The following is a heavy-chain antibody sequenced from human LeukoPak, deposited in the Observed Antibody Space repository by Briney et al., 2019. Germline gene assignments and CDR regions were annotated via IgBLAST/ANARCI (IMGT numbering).Heavy chain of an antibody. CDR3: ARDRPILWWAQFGFDY. CDR1: GFTFSSYE. J-gene: IGHJ4*02. V-gene: IGHV3-48*03. CDR2: ISSSGSTI. D-gene: IGHD2-21*01. Sequence: GGSLRLSCAASGFTFSSYEMNWVRQAPGKGLEWVSYISSSGSTIYYADSVKGRFTISRDNAKNSLYLQMNSLRAEDTAVYYCARDRPILWWAQFGFDYWGQGTLVTVSS.